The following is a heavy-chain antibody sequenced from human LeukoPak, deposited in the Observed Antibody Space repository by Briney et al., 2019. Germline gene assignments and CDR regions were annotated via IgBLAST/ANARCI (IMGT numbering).Heavy chain of an antibody. CDR1: GFTFSSYA. D-gene: IGHD3-10*01. CDR2: ISGSGGST. V-gene: IGHV3-23*01. Sequence: GGSLRLSCAASGFTFSSYAMSWVRQAPGKGLEWVSAISGSGGSTYFADSVKGRFTISRDNSKNTLYLQMNSLRAEDTAVYYCANARITMVRGVIENFDYWGQGTLVTVSS. J-gene: IGHJ4*02. CDR3: ANARITMVRGVIENFDY.